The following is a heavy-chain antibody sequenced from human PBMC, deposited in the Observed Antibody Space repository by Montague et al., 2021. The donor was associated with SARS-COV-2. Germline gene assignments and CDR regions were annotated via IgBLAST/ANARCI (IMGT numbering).Heavy chain of an antibody. CDR2: IYYSGST. Sequence: SETLSLTCTVSGXSISSSSYYWGWIRQPPGKGLEWIGSIYYSGSTYYNRSLKSRVTISVDTSKNQFSLKLSSVTAADTAVYYCARQDRYSKQKFYYYYYYMDYWGKGTTVTVSS. CDR1: GXSISSSSYY. V-gene: IGHV4-39*01. J-gene: IGHJ6*03. D-gene: IGHD4-11*01. CDR3: ARQDRYSKQKFYYYYYYMDY.